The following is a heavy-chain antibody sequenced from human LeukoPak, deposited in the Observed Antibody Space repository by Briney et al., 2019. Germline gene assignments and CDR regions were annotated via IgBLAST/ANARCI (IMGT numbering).Heavy chain of an antibody. CDR3: ARFLETDNCFDP. Sequence: SETLSLTCTVSRGSINSYYWSWIRQSPGKGLEWIGYVRYSGSTHYNPSLKSRVTISVDTSKKYLSLKLTSVSAADTAVYYCARFLETDNCFDPWGQGILVIVSS. V-gene: IGHV4-59*13. CDR1: RGSINSYY. J-gene: IGHJ5*02. CDR2: VRYSGST. D-gene: IGHD3-3*01.